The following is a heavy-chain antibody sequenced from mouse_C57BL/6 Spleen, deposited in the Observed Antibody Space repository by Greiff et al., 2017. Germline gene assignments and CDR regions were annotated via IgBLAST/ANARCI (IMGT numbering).Heavy chain of an antibody. CDR3: ARLGYDYLSYYAMDY. V-gene: IGHV1-18*01. CDR2: INPNNGGT. D-gene: IGHD2-4*01. J-gene: IGHJ4*01. Sequence: EVQLQQSGPELVKPGASVKIPCKASGYTFTDYNMDWVKQSHGKSLEWIGDINPNNGGTIYNQKFKGKDTLTVDKSSSTAYMELRSLTSEDTAVYYCARLGYDYLSYYAMDYWGQGTSVTVSS. CDR1: GYTFTDYN.